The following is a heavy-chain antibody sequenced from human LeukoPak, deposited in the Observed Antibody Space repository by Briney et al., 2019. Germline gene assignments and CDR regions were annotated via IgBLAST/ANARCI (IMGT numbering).Heavy chain of an antibody. J-gene: IGHJ5*02. CDR3: ARQGHYDILTGYYSYNWFDP. V-gene: IGHV4-59*08. D-gene: IGHD3-9*01. CDR1: GGSISSYY. Sequence: SETLSLTCTVSGGSISSYYWSWIRQPPGKGLEWIGYIYYGGSTNYNPSLKSRVTISVDTSKNQFSLKLSSVTAADTAVYYCARQGHYDILTGYYSYNWFDPWGQGTLVTVSS. CDR2: IYYGGST.